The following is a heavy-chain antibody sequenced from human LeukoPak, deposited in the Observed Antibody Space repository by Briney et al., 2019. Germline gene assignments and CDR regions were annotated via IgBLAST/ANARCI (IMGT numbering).Heavy chain of an antibody. V-gene: IGHV3-33*01. CDR3: AREASYYSSNWYYFDY. J-gene: IGHJ4*02. Sequence: GGSLRLSCAASGFTFSSYVMHWVRQAPGKGLEWVALIWYDGTNKYYADSVKGRFTISRDNSKNTLYLQMNSLRAEDSAVYYCAREASYYSSNWYYFDYWGQGTLVTVSS. D-gene: IGHD6-13*01. CDR2: IWYDGTNK. CDR1: GFTFSSYV.